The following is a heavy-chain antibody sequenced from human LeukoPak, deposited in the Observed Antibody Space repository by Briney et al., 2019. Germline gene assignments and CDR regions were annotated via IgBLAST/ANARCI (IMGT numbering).Heavy chain of an antibody. CDR3: AREGQQPDAFDI. V-gene: IGHV3-20*04. Sequence: GGSLRLSCAASGFTFSSYSMNWVRQAPGKGLEWVSGINWNGGSTGYADSVKGRFTISRDNAKNSLYLQMNSLRAEDTALYYCAREGQQPDAFDIWGQGTMVTVSS. CDR2: INWNGGST. D-gene: IGHD6-13*01. J-gene: IGHJ3*02. CDR1: GFTFSSYS.